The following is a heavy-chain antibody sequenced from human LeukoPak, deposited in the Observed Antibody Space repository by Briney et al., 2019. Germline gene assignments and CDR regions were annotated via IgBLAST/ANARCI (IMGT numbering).Heavy chain of an antibody. J-gene: IGHJ6*02. Sequence: GGSLRLSCAASGFTFEDYGMSWVRQGPGKGLEWVSAIDRNGDSTGYADSVKGRFTISRDNAKNSLYLQMNSLRPEDTALYYCASEPYFGGMDVWGQGTTVTVSS. CDR2: IDRNGDST. CDR3: ASEPYFGGMDV. D-gene: IGHD3-9*01. CDR1: GFTFEDYG. V-gene: IGHV3-20*04.